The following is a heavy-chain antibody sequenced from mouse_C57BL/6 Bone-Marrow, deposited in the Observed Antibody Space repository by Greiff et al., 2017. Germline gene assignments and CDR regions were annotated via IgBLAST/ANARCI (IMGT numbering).Heavy chain of an antibody. CDR1: GYTFTDYY. D-gene: IGHD2-4*01. J-gene: IGHJ1*03. V-gene: IGHV1-26*01. CDR3: ARWGLRRDWYFDV. CDR2: INPYNGGT. Sequence: VQLQQSGPELVKPGASVKISCKASGYTFTDYYMNWVKQSHGQSLEWIGDINPYNGGTSYNQKFKGKATLTVDTSSSTAYMELRSLTSEDSAVYYCARWGLRRDWYFDVWGTGTTVTVSS.